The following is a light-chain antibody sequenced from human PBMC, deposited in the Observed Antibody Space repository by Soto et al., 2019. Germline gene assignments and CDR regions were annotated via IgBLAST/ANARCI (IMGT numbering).Light chain of an antibody. Sequence: AIQVTQSTSSLSASVGDRVTITCRASQDIRGALAWYQEKPGKAPKLLIYDVSTLKSGVQTRFSGSCSGTKFTLAISSLKPEDFGTYYCPQFNSYPITFGHGTRLEIK. CDR3: PQFNSYPIT. V-gene: IGKV1-13*02. CDR1: QDIRGA. CDR2: DVS. J-gene: IGKJ5*01.